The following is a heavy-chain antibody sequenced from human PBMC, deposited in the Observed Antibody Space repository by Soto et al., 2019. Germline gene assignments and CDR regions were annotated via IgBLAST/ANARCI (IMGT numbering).Heavy chain of an antibody. V-gene: IGHV3-23*01. CDR1: GFIFRNYA. J-gene: IGHJ5*02. D-gene: IGHD2-15*01. Sequence: EERLLESGGGVVRPGGSLRLSCAASGFIFRNYAMSWVRQAAGKGPEWVSGITGSGDTTYYAHSVRGRFTISRDNSKNTQDLQMNSLRVEDTAVYYCAKGLNEFGGNSFDPWGQGTLVTVSS. CDR2: ITGSGDTT. CDR3: AKGLNEFGGNSFDP.